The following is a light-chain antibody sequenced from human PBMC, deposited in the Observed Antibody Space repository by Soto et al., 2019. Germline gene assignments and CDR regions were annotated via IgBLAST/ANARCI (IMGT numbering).Light chain of an antibody. CDR2: SVS. J-gene: IGLJ1*01. Sequence: QSALTQPRSVSGSPGQSVTISCTGTSSDVGGHNYVSWYQQYPGKAPKLLLSSVSKRPSGVPDRFSGSKSGNTASLTISGLQAEDEADYYFCSYAGSYTYVFGTGTKLTVL. CDR1: SSDVGGHNY. CDR3: CSYAGSYTYV. V-gene: IGLV2-11*01.